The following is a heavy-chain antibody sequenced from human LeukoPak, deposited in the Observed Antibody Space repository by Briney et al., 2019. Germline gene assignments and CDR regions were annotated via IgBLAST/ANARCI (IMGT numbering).Heavy chain of an antibody. CDR3: ALLAVASDFDY. CDR1: GFPFSFYE. Sequence: GSLRLSCAVSGFPFSFYEMNWVRQAPGKGLEWVSNIGSSGTTIYYADSVKGRFSISRDNAKSSLYLQINSLRVEDTAVYYCALLAVASDFDYWGQGALVTVSS. CDR2: IGSSGTTI. V-gene: IGHV3-48*03. D-gene: IGHD6-19*01. J-gene: IGHJ4*02.